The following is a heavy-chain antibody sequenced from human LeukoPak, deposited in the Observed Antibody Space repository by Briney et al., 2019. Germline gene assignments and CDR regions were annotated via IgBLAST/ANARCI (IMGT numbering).Heavy chain of an antibody. Sequence: PGRSLRLSCAASGFTFSSYAMHWVRQAPGKGLEWVAVISYDGSNKYYADSVKGRFTISRDNSKNTLYLQMNSLRAEDTAVYYCAIWFWELSGHWGQGTLVTVSS. D-gene: IGHD3-10*01. J-gene: IGHJ4*02. CDR1: GFTFSSYA. V-gene: IGHV3-30-3*01. CDR2: ISYDGSNK. CDR3: AIWFWELSGH.